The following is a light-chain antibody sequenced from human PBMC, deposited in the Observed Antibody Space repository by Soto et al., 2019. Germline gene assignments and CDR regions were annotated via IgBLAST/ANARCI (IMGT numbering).Light chain of an antibody. CDR1: QDISNY. J-gene: IGKJ3*01. CDR3: QQYDNLP. V-gene: IGKV1-33*01. CDR2: DAS. Sequence: DIQMTQSPSALSASVGDRFTITCQASQDISNYLNWYQQKPGKAPKLLIYDASNLETGVPSRFSGSGSGTDFTFTISSLQPEDIATYYCQQYDNLPFGPGTKVDIK.